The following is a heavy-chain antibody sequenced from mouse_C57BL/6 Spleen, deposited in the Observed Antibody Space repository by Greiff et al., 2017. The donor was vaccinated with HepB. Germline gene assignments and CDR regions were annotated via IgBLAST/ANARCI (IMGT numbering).Heavy chain of an antibody. Sequence: VKLVESGPGLVQPSQSLSITCTVSGFSLTSYGVHWVRQSPGKGLEWLGVIWSGGSTDYNAAFISRLSISKDNSKSQFFFKMNSLQADDTAIYYCARIYDGFYFDYWGQGTTLTVSS. D-gene: IGHD2-3*01. CDR3: ARIYDGFYFDY. V-gene: IGHV2-2*01. CDR1: GFSLTSYG. J-gene: IGHJ2*01. CDR2: IWSGGST.